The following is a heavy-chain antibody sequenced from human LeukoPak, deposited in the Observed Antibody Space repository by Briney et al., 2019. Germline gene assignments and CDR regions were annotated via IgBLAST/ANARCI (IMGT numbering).Heavy chain of an antibody. D-gene: IGHD1-1*01. J-gene: IGHJ3*02. CDR2: ISYDGSNK. Sequence: GGSLRLSCAASGFTFSSYAMHWVRQAPGKGLEWVAVISYDGSNKYYADSVKGRFTISRDNSKNTLYLQMNSLRAEDTAVYYCARRTPGGVFDIWGQGTMVTVSS. CDR3: ARRTPGGVFDI. V-gene: IGHV3-30*04. CDR1: GFTFSSYA.